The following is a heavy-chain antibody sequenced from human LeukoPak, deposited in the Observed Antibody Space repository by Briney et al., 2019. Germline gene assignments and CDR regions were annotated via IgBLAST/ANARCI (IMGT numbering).Heavy chain of an antibody. CDR2: ISWNSGSI. Sequence: GGSLRLSCAASGFTFDDYAMHWVRQAPGKGLEWVSGISWNSGSIGSAASVKGRFIISRDNAKNSLDLQFNSLRAEDTALYYGAKNPRPGDPGGWYFDYWGQATLVTVSS. CDR1: GFTFDDYA. J-gene: IGHJ4*02. D-gene: IGHD4-17*01. CDR3: AKNPRPGDPGGWYFDY. V-gene: IGHV3-9*01.